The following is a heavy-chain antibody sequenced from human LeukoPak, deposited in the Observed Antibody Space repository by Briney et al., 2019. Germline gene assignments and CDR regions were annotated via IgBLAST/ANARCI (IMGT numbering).Heavy chain of an antibody. CDR1: GYTFTSYA. CDR3: ARARRVVTAIPHWFDP. D-gene: IGHD2-21*02. J-gene: IGHJ5*02. CDR2: INAGNGNT. V-gene: IGHV1-3*01. Sequence: ASVKVSCKASGYTFTSYAMHWVCQAPGQRLEWMGWINAGNGNTKYSQKFQGRVTITRDTSASTAYMELSSLRSEDTAVYYCARARRVVTAIPHWFDPWGQGTLVTVSS.